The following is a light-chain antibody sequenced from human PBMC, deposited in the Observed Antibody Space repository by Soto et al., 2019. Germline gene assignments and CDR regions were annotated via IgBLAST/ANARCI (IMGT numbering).Light chain of an antibody. CDR2: LGS. CDR3: MQALQTPPT. J-gene: IGKJ2*01. Sequence: DIVMTQSPLSLPVTPGEPASISCRSSQSLLHSNGYNYLDWYLQKPGQSPQLLIYLGSNRAAGVTDRCSGSGSGTDSTLKISRVEDEDVGVYYCMQALQTPPTFGQGTKLEIK. V-gene: IGKV2-28*01. CDR1: QSLLHSNGYNY.